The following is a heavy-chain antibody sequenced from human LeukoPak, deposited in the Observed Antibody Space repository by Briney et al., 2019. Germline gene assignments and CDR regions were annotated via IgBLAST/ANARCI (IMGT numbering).Heavy chain of an antibody. Sequence: AASVKVSCKASGYTFTSYGISWVRQAPGQGLEWMGWISAYNGNTNYAQKLQGRVTMTTDTSTSTAYMELRSLRSDDTAVYYCATRSGYSSGWYYFDYWGQGTLVTVSS. CDR1: GYTFTSYG. D-gene: IGHD6-19*01. J-gene: IGHJ4*02. CDR3: ATRSGYSSGWYYFDY. V-gene: IGHV1-18*01. CDR2: ISAYNGNT.